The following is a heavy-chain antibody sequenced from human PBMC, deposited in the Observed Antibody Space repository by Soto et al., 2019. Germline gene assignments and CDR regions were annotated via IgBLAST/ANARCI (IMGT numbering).Heavy chain of an antibody. CDR2: SYYSGTT. D-gene: IGHD3-9*01. CDR3: TRRYNRNDNYFDL. Sequence: SETLSLTCTGSGASISVHSYYLTWIRQPPGKGLEWIGSSYYSGTTYFNPSLKSRATISVETSKNQFSLRLTYVTAADTAIYYCTRRYNRNDNYFDLWGPGVLVTVSS. CDR1: GASISVHSYY. J-gene: IGHJ5*02. V-gene: IGHV4-39*01.